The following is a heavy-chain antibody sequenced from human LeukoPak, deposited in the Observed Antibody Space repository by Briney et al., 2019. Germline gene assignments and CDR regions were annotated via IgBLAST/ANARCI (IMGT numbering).Heavy chain of an antibody. Sequence: GESLKISCKGSGYSFTTYWIGWVRQMPGKGLEWMGIIYPGDSDTRYSPSFQGQVTISADKSISPAYLQWRSLKASDTAMYYCARRYCSGGSCGWFDPWGQGTLVTVSS. CDR2: IYPGDSDT. D-gene: IGHD2-15*01. CDR1: GYSFTTYW. CDR3: ARRYCSGGSCGWFDP. V-gene: IGHV5-51*01. J-gene: IGHJ5*02.